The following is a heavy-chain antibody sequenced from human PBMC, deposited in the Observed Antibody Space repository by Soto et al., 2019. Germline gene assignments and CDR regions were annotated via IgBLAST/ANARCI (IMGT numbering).Heavy chain of an antibody. CDR3: ARDVGYSSTWEI. CDR2: ISAYNGNT. CDR1: GYTFTSYG. J-gene: IGHJ3*02. D-gene: IGHD6-13*01. V-gene: IGHV1-18*01. Sequence: ASVKVSCKASGYTFTSYGISGVRQAPGQGLEWMGWISAYNGNTNYAQKLQGRVTMTTDTSTRTAFMELRSLRSDDTAVYYCARDVGYSSTWEIWGQGTMVTVSS.